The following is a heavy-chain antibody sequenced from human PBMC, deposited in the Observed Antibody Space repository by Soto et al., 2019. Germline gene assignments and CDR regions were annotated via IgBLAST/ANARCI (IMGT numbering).Heavy chain of an antibody. CDR2: IYYSGST. CDR1: GGSISSGGYY. J-gene: IGHJ6*03. Sequence: PSETLSLTCTVSGGSISSGGYYWSWIRQHPGKGLEWIGYIYYSGSTYYNPSLKSRVTISVDTSKNQFSLKLSSVTAADTAVYYCARAWNAGYYYYYMDVWGKGTTVTVSS. V-gene: IGHV4-31*03. D-gene: IGHD1-1*01. CDR3: ARAWNAGYYYYYMDV.